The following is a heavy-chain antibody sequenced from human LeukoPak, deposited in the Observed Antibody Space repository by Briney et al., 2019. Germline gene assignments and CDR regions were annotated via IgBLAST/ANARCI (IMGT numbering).Heavy chain of an antibody. D-gene: IGHD6-19*01. CDR3: TTTLNTALAGYI. CDR1: GFIFSSYW. Sequence: GGSLRLSCAASGFIFSSYWMSWVRQAPGKGLEWVGNIKPDGSGKYYMDSVKGRFTSSRDNAKNSLYLQMNSLTAEDTAIYSCTTTLNTALAGYIWGQGTMVTVSS. J-gene: IGHJ3*02. V-gene: IGHV3-7*01. CDR2: IKPDGSGK.